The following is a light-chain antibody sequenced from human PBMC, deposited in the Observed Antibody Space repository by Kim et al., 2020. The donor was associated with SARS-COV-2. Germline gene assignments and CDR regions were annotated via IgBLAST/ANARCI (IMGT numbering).Light chain of an antibody. CDR2: GAS. J-gene: IGKJ1*01. CDR3: KQYSDSRT. V-gene: IGKV3-20*01. CDR1: QSVGSKY. Sequence: IVLTQFPGTLSLSPGERATLSCRASQSVGSKYLAWYQQKPGQAPRLLIYGASSRATGIPDRFSGSGSGKDFTLTISGLEPEDFAVYYCKQYSDSRTFGQGTKVDIK.